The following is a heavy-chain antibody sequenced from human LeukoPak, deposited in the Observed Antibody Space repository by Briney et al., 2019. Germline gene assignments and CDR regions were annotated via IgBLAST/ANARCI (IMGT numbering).Heavy chain of an antibody. CDR2: INTNTGNP. CDR1: GYTFTSYA. Sequence: ASVKVSCKASGYTFTSYAMNWVRQAPGQGLEWMGWINTNTGNPTYAQGFTGRFVFSLDTSVSTAYLQISSLKAEDTAVYYCAREPLSEYCSSTSCSGGWFDPWGQGTLVTVSS. CDR3: AREPLSEYCSSTSCSGGWFDP. J-gene: IGHJ5*02. D-gene: IGHD2-2*01. V-gene: IGHV7-4-1*02.